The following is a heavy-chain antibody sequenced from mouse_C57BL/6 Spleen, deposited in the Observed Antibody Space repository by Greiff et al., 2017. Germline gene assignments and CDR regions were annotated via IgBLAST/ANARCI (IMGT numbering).Heavy chain of an antibody. CDR3: ARQDYGNPFDY. D-gene: IGHD2-1*01. V-gene: IGHV5-9*01. CDR1: GFTFSSYT. CDR2: ISGGGGNT. Sequence: EVQLVESGGGLVKPGGSLKLPCAASGFTFSSYTMSWVRQTPEKRLEWVATISGGGGNTYYPDSVKGRFTISRDNAKNTLYLQMSSLRSEDTALYYCARQDYGNPFDYWGQGTTLTVSS. J-gene: IGHJ2*01.